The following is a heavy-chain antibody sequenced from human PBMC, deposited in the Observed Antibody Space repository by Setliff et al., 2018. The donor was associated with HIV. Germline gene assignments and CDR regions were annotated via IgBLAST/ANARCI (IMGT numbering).Heavy chain of an antibody. J-gene: IGHJ4*02. D-gene: IGHD3-16*01. CDR3: ARDEPTGGIDY. CDR2: ITGSGKTI. CDR1: GFTFSTHE. Sequence: GGSLRLSCAASGFTFSTHEMNWVRQAPGKGLEWVSYITGSGKTIYYADSVKGRFTISRDNAKNSLYLQMNSLRAEDTAVYYCARDEPTGGIDYWGQGTLVTSPQ. V-gene: IGHV3-48*03.